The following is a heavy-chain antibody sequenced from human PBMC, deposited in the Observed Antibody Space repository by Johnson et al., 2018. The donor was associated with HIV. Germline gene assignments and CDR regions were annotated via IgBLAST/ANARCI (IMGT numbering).Heavy chain of an antibody. CDR2: IRYDGSSK. CDR1: GFTFSTYG. V-gene: IGHV3-30*02. J-gene: IGHJ3*02. D-gene: IGHD3-22*01. Sequence: QVQLVESGGGVVQPGGSLTLSCAASGFTFSTYGMHWVRQAPGKGLEWVTFIRYDGSSKYYADSVKGRFTISRDNSKKTVYLQMNSLRGEDTAVYYCAKETRDSRRAFDIWGQGTMVTVSS. CDR3: AKETRDSRRAFDI.